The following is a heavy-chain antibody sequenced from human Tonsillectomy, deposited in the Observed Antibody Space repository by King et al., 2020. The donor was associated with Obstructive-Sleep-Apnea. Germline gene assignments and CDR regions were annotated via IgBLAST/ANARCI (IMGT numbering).Heavy chain of an antibody. Sequence: QLQESGPGLVKPSETLFLTCTFSGGSISSSRYYWGWIRQPPGKGLEGIGSIDYSGTTCYNPSLKSQCTISVDTSKTQCSLKLSSVTAADTAVYYCTRHVGGSSGWYGDYWGQGTLVTVSS. V-gene: IGHV4-39*01. D-gene: IGHD6-19*01. CDR1: GGSISSSRYY. CDR3: TRHVGGSSGWYGDY. J-gene: IGHJ4*02. CDR2: IDYSGTT.